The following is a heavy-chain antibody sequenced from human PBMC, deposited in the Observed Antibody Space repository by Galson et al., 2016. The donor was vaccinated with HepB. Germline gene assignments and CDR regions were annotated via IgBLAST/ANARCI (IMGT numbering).Heavy chain of an antibody. CDR3: ARGHYSSSSLSGWFDP. CDR2: MNPNSGNT. CDR1: GYTFISND. J-gene: IGHJ5*02. D-gene: IGHD6-6*01. Sequence: SVKVSCKASGYTFISNDINWVRQAPGQGLEWVGWMNPNSGNTAYAQKFQGRVTMTRSTSTSTAYLELSSLTSGDTAVYYCARGHYSSSSLSGWFDPWGQGTLVTVSS. V-gene: IGHV1-8*01.